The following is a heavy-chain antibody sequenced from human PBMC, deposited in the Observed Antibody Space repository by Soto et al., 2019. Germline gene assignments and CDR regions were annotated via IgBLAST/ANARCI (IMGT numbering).Heavy chain of an antibody. D-gene: IGHD1-26*01. CDR2: IWYDGSNK. Sequence: GGSLRLSCAASGFAFSTYGIHWVRQAPGKGLEWVAVIWYDGSNKYYAASVKGRFTISRDNSKNTLYLQMNSLRADDTAVYYCASRAPGVGATMKYYYYGMDVWGQGTTVTVSS. J-gene: IGHJ6*02. CDR1: GFAFSTYG. V-gene: IGHV3-33*01. CDR3: ASRAPGVGATMKYYYYGMDV.